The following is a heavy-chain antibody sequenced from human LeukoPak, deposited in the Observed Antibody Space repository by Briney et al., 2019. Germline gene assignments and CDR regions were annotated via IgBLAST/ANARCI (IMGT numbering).Heavy chain of an antibody. Sequence: GGSLRLSCAASGFTFSSYAMHWVRQAPGKGQEYVSAISTDGGSPYYANSVKGRFTISRDNSKNTLYLQMGSLRAEDMAVYYCARWSSTSGYDYWGQGTLVTVSS. J-gene: IGHJ4*02. CDR1: GFTFSSYA. D-gene: IGHD2-2*01. V-gene: IGHV3-64*01. CDR2: ISTDGGSP. CDR3: ARWSSTSGYDY.